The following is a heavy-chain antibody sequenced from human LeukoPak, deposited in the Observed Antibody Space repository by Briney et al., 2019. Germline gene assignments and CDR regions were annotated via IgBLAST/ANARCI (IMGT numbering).Heavy chain of an antibody. CDR3: ARQNQLWFQYYFDY. J-gene: IGHJ4*02. CDR2: ISAYNGNT. D-gene: IGHD5-18*01. Sequence: ASVKVSCKASGYTFTGYYMHWVRQAPGQGLEWMGWISAYNGNTNYAQKLQGRVTMTTDTSTSTAYMELRSLRSDDTAVYYCARQNQLWFQYYFDYWGQGTLVTVSS. V-gene: IGHV1-18*04. CDR1: GYTFTGYY.